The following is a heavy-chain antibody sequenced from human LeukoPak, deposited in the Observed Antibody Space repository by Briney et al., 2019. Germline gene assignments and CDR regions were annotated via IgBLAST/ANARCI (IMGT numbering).Heavy chain of an antibody. CDR1: GYTFTGYY. J-gene: IGHJ4*02. V-gene: IGHV1-2*02. Sequence: ASVKVSCKASGYTFTGYYMHWVRQAPGQGLEWMGWINPNSGGTNYAQKFPGRVTMTRDTSISTAYMELSRLRSDDTAVYYCARAEMWEYYFDYWGQGTLVTVSS. CDR3: ARAEMWEYYFDY. CDR2: INPNSGGT. D-gene: IGHD1-26*01.